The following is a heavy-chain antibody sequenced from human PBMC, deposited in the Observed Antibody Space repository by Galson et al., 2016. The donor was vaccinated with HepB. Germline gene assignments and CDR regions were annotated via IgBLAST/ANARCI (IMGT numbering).Heavy chain of an antibody. CDR2: ISSNTSYI. CDR1: GFTFSNYR. J-gene: IGHJ4*02. D-gene: IGHD2-21*02. CDR3: ARDSSAGDIS. Sequence: SLRLSCAASGFTFSNYRMNWVRQAPGKGLEWVSFISSNTSYIYYADSVKGRFTISRDNAKNSLYLQMNSLRAEDTAVYYCARDSSAGDISWGQGTLVTVSS. V-gene: IGHV3-21*01.